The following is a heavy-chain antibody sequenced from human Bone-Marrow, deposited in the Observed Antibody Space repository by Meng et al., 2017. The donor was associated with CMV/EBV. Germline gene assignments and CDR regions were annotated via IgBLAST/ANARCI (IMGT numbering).Heavy chain of an antibody. V-gene: IGHV3-30-3*01. Sequence: GGSLRLSCAASGFTFSSYPMHWVRQAPGKGLEWVAIISYDGSNKYYADSVKGRFTISRDNAKNSLYLQMNSLRAEDTAVYYYARVGCSSTSCYTGAFDIWGQGTMVTVSS. D-gene: IGHD2-2*02. CDR1: GFTFSSYP. CDR2: ISYDGSNK. CDR3: ARVGCSSTSCYTGAFDI. J-gene: IGHJ3*02.